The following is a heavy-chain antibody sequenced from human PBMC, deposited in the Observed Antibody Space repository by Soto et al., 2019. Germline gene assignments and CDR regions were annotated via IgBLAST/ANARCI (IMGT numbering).Heavy chain of an antibody. J-gene: IGHJ3*02. CDR2: IWYDGSNK. V-gene: IGHV3-33*01. Sequence: GGSLRLSCAASGFTFSDYGMHWVRQAPGKGLEWVAVIWYDGSNKYYAESVKGRLTISRDNSKNTLYLQMNSLRAEDTAVYYCAREMATSDAFDIWGQGTMVTVSS. D-gene: IGHD5-12*01. CDR1: GFTFSDYG. CDR3: AREMATSDAFDI.